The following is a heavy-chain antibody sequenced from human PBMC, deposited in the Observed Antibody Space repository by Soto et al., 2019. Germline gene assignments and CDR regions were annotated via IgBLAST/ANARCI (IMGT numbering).Heavy chain of an antibody. CDR3: ARATHGAHWFDP. D-gene: IGHD2-8*01. CDR1: GDSVSSNSAT. CDR2: TYYSSKWYF. V-gene: IGHV6-1*01. J-gene: IGHJ5*02. Sequence: QVQLQLSGPGLVQPSQTLSLTCAISGDSVSSNSATWNWIRQSPSRDLEWLGRTYYSSKWYFEYAPSVEGRIAINPDTSKNQFSLHLNSVTPEDTAVYSCARATHGAHWFDPWGQGALVTVSS.